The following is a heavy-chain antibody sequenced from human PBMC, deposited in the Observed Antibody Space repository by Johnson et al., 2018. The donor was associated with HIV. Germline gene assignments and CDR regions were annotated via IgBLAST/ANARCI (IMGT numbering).Heavy chain of an antibody. CDR1: GFTFNTYA. D-gene: IGHD6-19*01. V-gene: IGHV3-30*18. Sequence: QEQLVESGGGVVQPGRSLRLSCAASGFTFNTYAMHWVRQAPGKGLEWVALISYDGIEKYYADSVKGRFTISRDNSRNTLYLQMNSLRLEDAAVYQCAKDLGERKSDGGGTNYSVMSISYPIQDQGAVAGFFNIGGKGTLVTVSS. CDR3: AKDLGERKSDGGGTNYSVMSISYPIQDQGAVAGFFNI. CDR2: ISYDGIEK. J-gene: IGHJ3*02.